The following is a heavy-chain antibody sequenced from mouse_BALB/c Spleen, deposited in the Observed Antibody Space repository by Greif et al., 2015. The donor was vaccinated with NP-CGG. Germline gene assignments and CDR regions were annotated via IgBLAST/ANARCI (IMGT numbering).Heavy chain of an antibody. CDR3: ARRTGTEAMDY. V-gene: IGHV1-84*02. CDR2: IYPGSGNT. D-gene: IGHD4-1*01. CDR1: GYTFTDYY. J-gene: IGHJ4*01. Sequence: QVQLKESGPELVKPGASVKISCKASGYTFTDYYINWVKQKPGQGLEWIGWIYPGSGNTKYNEKFKGKATLTVDTSSSTAYMQSSSLTSEDTAVYFCARRTGTEAMDYWGQGTSVTVSS.